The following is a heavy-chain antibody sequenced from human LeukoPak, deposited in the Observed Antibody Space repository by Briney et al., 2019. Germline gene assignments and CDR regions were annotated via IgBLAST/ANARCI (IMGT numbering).Heavy chain of an antibody. V-gene: IGHV3-11*01. CDR1: GFTFSDYY. CDR2: ISSSGSTI. CDR3: ARDSRYDSSGYFR. D-gene: IGHD3-22*01. J-gene: IGHJ4*02. Sequence: GGSLRLSCAASGFTFSDYYMSWIRQAPGKGLEWVSYISSSGSTIYYADSVKGRFTISRDNAKNSPYLQMNSLRAEDTAVYYCARDSRYDSSGYFRWGQGTLVTVSS.